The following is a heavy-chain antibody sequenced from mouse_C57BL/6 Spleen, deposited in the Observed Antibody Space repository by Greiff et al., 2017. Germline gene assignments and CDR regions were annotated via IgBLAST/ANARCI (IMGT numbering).Heavy chain of an antibody. V-gene: IGHV1-52*01. CDR3: ARELGNY. CDR2: IDPSDSET. CDR1: GYTFTSYW. Sequence: VQLQQPGAELVRPGSSVKLSCKASGYTFTSYWMHWVKQRPIQGLEWIGNIDPSDSETPYNQKFKDKATLTVDKSSSTAYMQLSSLTSEDSAVYYCARELGNYWGQGTTLTVAS. D-gene: IGHD4-1*01. J-gene: IGHJ2*01.